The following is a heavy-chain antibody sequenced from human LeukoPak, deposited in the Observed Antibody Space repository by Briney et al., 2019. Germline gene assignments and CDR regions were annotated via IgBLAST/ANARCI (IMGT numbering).Heavy chain of an antibody. V-gene: IGHV3-48*04. J-gene: IGHJ6*02. CDR1: GFSFSSYS. CDR2: ISHTGTPV. CDR3: ARDLGLDYYYYGMDV. Sequence: GGSLRLSCAASGFSFSSYSMNWVRQAPGKGLEWVSYISHTGTPVSYADSVKGRFTISRDNARNSLYLQMNSLRAEDTAVYYCARDLGLDYYYYGMDVWGQGTTVTVSS. D-gene: IGHD3-3*01.